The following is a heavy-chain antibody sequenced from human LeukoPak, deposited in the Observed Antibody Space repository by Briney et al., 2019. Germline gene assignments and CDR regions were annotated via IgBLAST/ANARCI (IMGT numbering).Heavy chain of an antibody. V-gene: IGHV3-48*01. D-gene: IGHD5-12*01. J-gene: IGHJ4*02. CDR2: ISAYSSSI. CDR1: GFIFSSDS. Sequence: PGGSLRLSCAASGFIFSSDSMNWVRQAPGKGLEWVSYISAYSSSIHYADSVEGRFTISRDNVKNSLYLQMNSLRAEDTAVYYCARGPSGYHNTGGQGTLVTVSS. CDR3: ARGPSGYHNT.